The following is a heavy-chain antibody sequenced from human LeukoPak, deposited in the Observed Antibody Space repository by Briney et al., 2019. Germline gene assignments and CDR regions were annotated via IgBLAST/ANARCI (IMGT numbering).Heavy chain of an antibody. Sequence: ASVKVSCNSSGYTFTSYYMHWVRQAPGQGLEWMGWINPNSGGTNYAQKFQGRVTMTRDTSISTAYMELSRLRSDDTAVYYCARVVMGYDILTGYPRLYYFDYWGQGTLVTVSS. V-gene: IGHV1-2*02. CDR1: GYTFTSYY. CDR2: INPNSGGT. CDR3: ARVVMGYDILTGYPRLYYFDY. J-gene: IGHJ4*02. D-gene: IGHD3-9*01.